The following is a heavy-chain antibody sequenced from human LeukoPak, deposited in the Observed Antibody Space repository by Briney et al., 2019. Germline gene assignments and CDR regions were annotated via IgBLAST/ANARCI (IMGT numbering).Heavy chain of an antibody. CDR2: VSYEGTIK. J-gene: IGHJ5*01. Sequence: GGSLRLSCAASGFAFSNFAMHWVRQAPGKGLEWVAVVSYEGTIKYYSDSAKGRSTISRDNSNSLISLQMNNLTTEDTAVYYCAREKFDSWGQGTLVIVSP. CDR3: AREKFDS. V-gene: IGHV3-30*14. CDR1: GFAFSNFA.